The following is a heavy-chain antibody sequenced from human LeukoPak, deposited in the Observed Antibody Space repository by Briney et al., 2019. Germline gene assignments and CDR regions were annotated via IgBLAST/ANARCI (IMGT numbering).Heavy chain of an antibody. V-gene: IGHV1-2*02. Sequence: GASVKVSCKASGGTFSNYAVSWVRQAPGQGLEWMGWINPNSGGTNYAQKFQGRVTMTRDTSISTAYMELSRLRSDDTAVYYCARKGSGYYYFDYWGQGTLVTVSS. J-gene: IGHJ4*02. CDR3: ARKGSGYYYFDY. CDR2: INPNSGGT. D-gene: IGHD3-22*01. CDR1: GGTFSNYA.